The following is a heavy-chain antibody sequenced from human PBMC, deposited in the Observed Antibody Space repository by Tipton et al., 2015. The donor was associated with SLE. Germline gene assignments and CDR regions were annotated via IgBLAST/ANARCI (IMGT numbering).Heavy chain of an antibody. V-gene: IGHV4-59*08. CDR1: GGSISSYY. Sequence: GLVKPSETLSLTCTVSGGSISSYYWSWIRQPPGKGLEWIGEINHSGSTYYNPSLRSRVILSVDRSKNQFSLKLTSVTAADTAVYYCARGMVTWRGAILGVDVWGQGTTVNVSS. D-gene: IGHD2-21*02. CDR3: ARGMVTWRGAILGVDV. J-gene: IGHJ6*02. CDR2: INHSGST.